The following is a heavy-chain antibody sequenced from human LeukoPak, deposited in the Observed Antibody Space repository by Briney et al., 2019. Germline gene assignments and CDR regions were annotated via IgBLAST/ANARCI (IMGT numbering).Heavy chain of an antibody. V-gene: IGHV4-38-2*02. CDR3: ARDWISLSQTSIAAAGSYFDY. Sequence: PSETLSLTCTVSGYSISSGYYWGWIRQPPGKGLEWIGNIYHSGSTYYNPSLKSRVTISVDTSKNQFSLKLSSVTAADTAVYYCARDWISLSQTSIAAAGSYFDYWGQGTLVTVSS. D-gene: IGHD6-13*01. J-gene: IGHJ4*02. CDR1: GYSISSGYY. CDR2: IYHSGST.